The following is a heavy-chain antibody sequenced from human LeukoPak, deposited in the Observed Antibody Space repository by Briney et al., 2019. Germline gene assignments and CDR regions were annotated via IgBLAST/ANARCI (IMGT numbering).Heavy chain of an antibody. Sequence: GGSLRLSCAASGFTFSSYSMNWVRQAPGKGLEWVSYISSSSSTIYYADSVKGRFTISRDNAKNSLYLQMNSLRAEDTAVYYCARTDVDTASPDYYGMDVWGQGTTVTVSS. V-gene: IGHV3-48*04. D-gene: IGHD5-18*01. CDR1: GFTFSSYS. CDR2: ISSSSSTI. J-gene: IGHJ6*02. CDR3: ARTDVDTASPDYYGMDV.